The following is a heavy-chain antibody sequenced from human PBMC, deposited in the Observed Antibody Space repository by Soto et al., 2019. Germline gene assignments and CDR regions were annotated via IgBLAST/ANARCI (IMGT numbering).Heavy chain of an antibody. D-gene: IGHD2-2*01. J-gene: IGHJ5*02. V-gene: IGHV4-61*01. CDR3: ARVVVVVPAAMPNWFDP. Sequence: SETLSLTCTVSGGSVSSGSYYWSWIRQPPGKGLEWIGYIYYSGSTNYNPSLKSRVTISVDTSKNQFSLKLSSVTAADTAVYYCARVVVVVPAAMPNWFDPWGQGTLVTVSS. CDR2: IYYSGST. CDR1: GGSVSSGSYY.